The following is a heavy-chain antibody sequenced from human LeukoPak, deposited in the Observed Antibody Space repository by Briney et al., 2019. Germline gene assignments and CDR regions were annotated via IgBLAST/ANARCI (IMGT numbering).Heavy chain of an antibody. D-gene: IGHD3-22*01. CDR3: ARETYYYDSSGPPGRGMDV. CDR2: ISSSSSYI. J-gene: IGHJ6*02. CDR1: GFTFSSYS. V-gene: IGHV3-21*01. Sequence: GGSLRLSCAASGFTFSSYSMNWVRQAPGKGLEWVSSISSSSSYIYYADSVKGRFTISRDNAKNSLYLQMNSLRAEDTAVYYCARETYYYDSSGPPGRGMDVWGQGTTVTVSS.